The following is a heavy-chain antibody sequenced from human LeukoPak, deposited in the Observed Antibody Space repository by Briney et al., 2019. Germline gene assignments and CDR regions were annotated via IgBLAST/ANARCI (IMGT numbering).Heavy chain of an antibody. V-gene: IGHV4-59*08. D-gene: IGHD1/OR15-1a*01. CDR2: IYYTGST. CDR1: GGSISSLY. Sequence: SETLSLTCSVSGGSISSLYWSWIRQPPGKGLEWIGYIYYTGSTNYNPSLKSRVTMFVDMSKNQFSLRLSSVTAADTAVYYCARLDRTGSVDYFDYWGQGFLVTVSS. CDR3: ARLDRTGSVDYFDY. J-gene: IGHJ4*02.